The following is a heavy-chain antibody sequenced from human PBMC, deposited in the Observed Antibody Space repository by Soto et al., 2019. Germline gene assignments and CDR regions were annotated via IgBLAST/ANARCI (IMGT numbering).Heavy chain of an antibody. D-gene: IGHD1-26*01. Sequence: VQLTESGPGLVRPSGTLSLTCDVSGGSITTSVLWTWVRQFPGRGREWIGEIAHDGHTKYNPSLSGRDTMSVDLANSQCSRNVAAVNAADTAVYFWAGGRDYDYWGQGTLVTVSS. J-gene: IGHJ4*02. V-gene: IGHV4-4*02. CDR1: GGSITTSVL. CDR3: AGGRDYDY. CDR2: IAHDGHT.